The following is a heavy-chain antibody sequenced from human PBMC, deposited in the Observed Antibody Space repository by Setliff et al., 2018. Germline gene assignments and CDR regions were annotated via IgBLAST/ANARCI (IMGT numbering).Heavy chain of an antibody. V-gene: IGHV1-18*01. J-gene: IGHJ4*02. Sequence: ASVKVSYKASGYSLRSYGITWVRQAPGQGLEWMGWISGYTGNTNYAQKFQGRVTMTTDTSTNTAYMELKSLRSDDTAVYYCSGLVRYCTTTTCQRASGAELWGQGTLVTVSS. D-gene: IGHD2-8*01. CDR2: ISGYTGNT. CDR1: GYSLRSYG. CDR3: SGLVRYCTTTTCQRASGAEL.